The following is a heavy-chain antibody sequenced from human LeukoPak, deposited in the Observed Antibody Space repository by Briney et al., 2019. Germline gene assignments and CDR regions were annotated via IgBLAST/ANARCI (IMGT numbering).Heavy chain of an antibody. CDR3: ASPKITMSEYFQH. D-gene: IGHD3-10*02. V-gene: IGHV4-39*07. CDR1: GGSISSSSSY. CDR2: PHYGGKT. J-gene: IGHJ1*01. Sequence: SETLSLTCTVSGGSISSSSSYWGWIRQSPGKGLEWIGSPHYGGKTYYNPSLKSRVTISVDTSKNQFSLKLSSVTAADTAVYFCASPKITMSEYFQHWGQGTLVTVSS.